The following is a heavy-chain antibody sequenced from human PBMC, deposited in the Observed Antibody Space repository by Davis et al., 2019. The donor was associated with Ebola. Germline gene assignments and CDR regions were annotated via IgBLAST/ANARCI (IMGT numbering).Heavy chain of an antibody. CDR3: ARVGGIVVVPAAKPAVDWFDP. Sequence: PSNTLSPPFHLPGCPSSTVAYSWCWIRQPPGTGLACTGYIYYSGSTYYNPSLKSRVTISVDTSKNQFPLKLSSVTAADTAVYYCARVGGIVVVPAAKPAVDWFDPWGQGTLVTVSS. V-gene: IGHV4-30-4*01. CDR1: GCPSSTVAYS. J-gene: IGHJ5*02. CDR2: IYYSGST. D-gene: IGHD2-2*02.